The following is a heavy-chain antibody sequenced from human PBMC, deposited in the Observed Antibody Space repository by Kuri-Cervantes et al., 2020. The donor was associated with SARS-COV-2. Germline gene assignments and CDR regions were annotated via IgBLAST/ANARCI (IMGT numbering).Heavy chain of an antibody. CDR2: ISGSGGST. CDR1: GFTFSSYE. J-gene: IGHJ5*02. V-gene: IGHV3-23*01. Sequence: GGSLRLSCAASGFTFSSYEMSWVRQAPGKGLEWVSAISGSGGSTYYADSVKGRFTISRDNSKNTLYLQMNSLRAEDTAVYYCAKVINSGSWFDPWGQGTLVTVSS. D-gene: IGHD6-19*01. CDR3: AKVINSGSWFDP.